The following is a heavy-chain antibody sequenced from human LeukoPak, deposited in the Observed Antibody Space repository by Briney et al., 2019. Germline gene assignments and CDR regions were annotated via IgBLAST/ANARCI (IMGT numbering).Heavy chain of an antibody. CDR1: GGSISYYY. V-gene: IGHV4-59*08. CDR2: IYHSGST. J-gene: IGHJ6*02. D-gene: IGHD6-13*01. Sequence: PSETLSLTCTVSGGSISYYYWSWIRQPPGKGLEWIGHIYHSGSTNYNPSFKSRVTISVDPSKNHFSLKLSSVTAADTAVYCCVRHAATRHNYGMDVWGQGTTVTVSS. CDR3: VRHAATRHNYGMDV.